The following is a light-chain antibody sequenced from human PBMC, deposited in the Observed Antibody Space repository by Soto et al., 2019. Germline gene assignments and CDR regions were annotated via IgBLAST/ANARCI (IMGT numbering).Light chain of an antibody. Sequence: QAVVTQPPSVSGAPGQRVTISCTGSSSNIGADFDVHWYQHLPGTAPKLLISGNDNRPSGVPDRFSGSKSGTSASLAITGLQAEDEGDYYCQSRDSSLSSSWVFGGGTKLTVL. J-gene: IGLJ3*02. CDR3: QSRDSSLSSSWV. CDR1: SSNIGADFD. CDR2: GND. V-gene: IGLV1-40*01.